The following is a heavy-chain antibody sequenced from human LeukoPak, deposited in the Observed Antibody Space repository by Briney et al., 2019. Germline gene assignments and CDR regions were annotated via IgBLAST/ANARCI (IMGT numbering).Heavy chain of an antibody. D-gene: IGHD6-25*01. CDR2: IYSGGST. CDR3: ARKEGSGWNY. V-gene: IGHV3-53*01. J-gene: IGHJ4*02. CDR1: GFTVSSNY. Sequence: GGSVTHPCAASGFTVSSNYMSWVRQAPGKGLEWVSVIYSGGSTNYADSVKGRFTISRDNSKNTLYLQMNSLRAEDTAMYYCARKEGSGWNYWGQGTLVSVSS.